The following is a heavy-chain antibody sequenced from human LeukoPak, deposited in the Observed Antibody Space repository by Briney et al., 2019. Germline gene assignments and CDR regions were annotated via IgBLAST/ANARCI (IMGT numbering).Heavy chain of an antibody. J-gene: IGHJ4*02. V-gene: IGHV1-24*01. CDR1: GYTLTELS. CDR2: FDPEDGET. Sequence: ASVKVSCKVSGYTLTELSMHWVRQAPGKGLEWMGGFDPEDGETIYAQKFQGRITMTEDTSTDTAYMELSSLRSEDTAVYYCATGLRCFDWLLGDFDYWGQGTLVTVSS. D-gene: IGHD3-9*01. CDR3: ATGLRCFDWLLGDFDY.